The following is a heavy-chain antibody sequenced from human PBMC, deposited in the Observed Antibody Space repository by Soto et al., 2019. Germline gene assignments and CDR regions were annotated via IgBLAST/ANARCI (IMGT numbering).Heavy chain of an antibody. CDR2: ISYDGGSK. J-gene: IGHJ6*03. V-gene: IGHV3-30*18. D-gene: IGHD3-10*01. Sequence: QVQLVESGGGVVQPGRSLRLYCAASGFSFSNYGMDWVRQAPGTGLEWVAVISYDGGSKYYADSGKGRFTISRDNSNNTVYLQMNSLRAEDTAVYYCAKDGRSGSYFTKGSYIDVWGKGTTVTVSS. CDR3: AKDGRSGSYFTKGSYIDV. CDR1: GFSFSNYG.